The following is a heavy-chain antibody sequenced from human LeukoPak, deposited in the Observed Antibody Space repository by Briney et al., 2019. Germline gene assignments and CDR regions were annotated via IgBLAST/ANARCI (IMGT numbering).Heavy chain of an antibody. CDR1: GASVSNYY. CDR2: FHYGGST. D-gene: IGHD2-15*01. Sequence: KLSETLSLTCRVSGASVSNYYWSWIRQSPGKGLEWIGFFHYGGSTNYNPSLNSRVTTSIDTSMNQLSLTLVSVTAADTAVYFCARHHDGGPKLRLDFWGLGVLVTVSS. V-gene: IGHV4-59*08. J-gene: IGHJ4*02. CDR3: ARHHDGGPKLRLDF.